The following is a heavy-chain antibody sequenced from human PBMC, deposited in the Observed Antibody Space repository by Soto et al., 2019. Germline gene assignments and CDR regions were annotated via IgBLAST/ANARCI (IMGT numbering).Heavy chain of an antibody. CDR2: IIPMSGTT. CDR1: RGIFSRYS. CDR3: ARGFLSDYGGFSVAYGIDS. J-gene: IGHJ4*02. Sequence: QVHLVQSGAEVKKPGSSVKVSCKASRGIFSRYSIIWVRQAPGQGLEWVGGIIPMSGTTHYAERFQGRVTITADESTSTAYMELSSLRSADTAVYFCARGFLSDYGGFSVAYGIDSWGQGTLVKVSS. D-gene: IGHD4-17*01. V-gene: IGHV1-69*12.